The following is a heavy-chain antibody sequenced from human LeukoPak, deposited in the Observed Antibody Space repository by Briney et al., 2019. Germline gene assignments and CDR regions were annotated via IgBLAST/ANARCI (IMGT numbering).Heavy chain of an antibody. CDR3: ARDRSSGWYGDHDAFDI. D-gene: IGHD6-19*01. CDR1: GGSISSGGYY. J-gene: IGHJ3*02. CDR2: IYYSGST. Sequence: SETLSLTCTVSGGSISSGGYYWSWIRQHPGKGLEWIGYIYYSGSTYYNPSLKSRVTISVDTSKNQFSLKLSSVTAADTAVYYCARDRSSGWYGDHDAFDIWGQGTMVTVSS. V-gene: IGHV4-31*03.